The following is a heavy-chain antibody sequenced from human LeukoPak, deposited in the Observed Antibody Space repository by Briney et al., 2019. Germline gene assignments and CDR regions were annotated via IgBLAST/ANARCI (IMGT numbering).Heavy chain of an antibody. CDR2: IIPIFGTA. CDR1: GGTFSSYA. CDR3: ARVYSSGWYVY. D-gene: IGHD6-19*01. Sequence: GASVKVTCKASGGTFSSYAISWVRHAPGQGLEWMGGIIPIFGTANYAQKFQGRVTLTADESTSTAYMELSSLRSEDTAVYYCARVYSSGWYVYWGPGTLVTVSS. V-gene: IGHV1-69*13. J-gene: IGHJ4*02.